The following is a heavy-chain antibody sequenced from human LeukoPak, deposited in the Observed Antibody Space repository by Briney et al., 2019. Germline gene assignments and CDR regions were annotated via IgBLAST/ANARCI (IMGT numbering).Heavy chain of an antibody. J-gene: IGHJ5*02. CDR3: ARVLYGSGSPPPDNWFDP. CDR2: IYHSGST. D-gene: IGHD3-10*01. Sequence: SGTLSLTCAVSGGSISSSNWWSWVRQPPGKGLEWIGEIYHSGSTNYNPSLKSRVTISVDKSKNQFSLKLSSVTAADTAVYYCARVLYGSGSPPPDNWFDPWGQGTLVTVSS. CDR1: GGSISSSNW. V-gene: IGHV4-4*02.